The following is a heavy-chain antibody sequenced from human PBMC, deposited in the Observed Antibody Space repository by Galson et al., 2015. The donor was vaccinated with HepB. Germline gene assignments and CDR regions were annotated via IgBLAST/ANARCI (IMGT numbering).Heavy chain of an antibody. V-gene: IGHV3-23*01. CDR3: AKNRDWDWYDALDI. Sequence: SLRLSCAASGFTFSNYAMNWVRQAPGKGLEWVSAISGSGGSTYYADSVKGRFTTSRDNSKKTLYLQMNSLRVEDTAVYYCAKNRDWDWYDALDIWGQGTMVTVSS. J-gene: IGHJ3*02. D-gene: IGHD3-9*01. CDR1: GFTFSNYA. CDR2: ISGSGGST.